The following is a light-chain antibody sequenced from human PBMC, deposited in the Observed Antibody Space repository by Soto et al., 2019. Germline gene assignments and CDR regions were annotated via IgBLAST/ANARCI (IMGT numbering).Light chain of an antibody. Sequence: ESVLTQSPGTLSLSPGERATLSCRASQSVSSSYLAWYQQKPGQAPRLLIYGASSRATGIPDRFSGSGSGTDFTLTISRLEPEDFAVYYCQQYGSSPWWFGQGTKVDIK. J-gene: IGKJ1*01. V-gene: IGKV3-20*01. CDR3: QQYGSSPWW. CDR1: QSVSSSY. CDR2: GAS.